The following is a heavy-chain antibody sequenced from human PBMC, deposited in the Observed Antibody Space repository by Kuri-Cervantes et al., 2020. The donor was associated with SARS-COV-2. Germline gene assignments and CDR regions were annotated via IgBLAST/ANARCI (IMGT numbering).Heavy chain of an antibody. D-gene: IGHD6-19*01. CDR1: GFTFSSYA. CDR2: ISVSGGDT. J-gene: IGHJ4*02. Sequence: GESLKISCAASGFTFSSYAMAWVRQAPGKGLEWVSDISVSGGDTHYADSVRGRFTISRDNSKNTLYLQVNSLRAEDTAVYFCAKVNGILGSAWYGRAHFDYWGQGTLVTVS. V-gene: IGHV3-23*01. CDR3: AKVNGILGSAWYGRAHFDY.